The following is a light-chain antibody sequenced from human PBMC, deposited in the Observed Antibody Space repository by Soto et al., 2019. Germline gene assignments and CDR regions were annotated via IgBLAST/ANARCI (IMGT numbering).Light chain of an antibody. J-gene: IGKJ1*01. Sequence: IQMTQSPSSLAASVGDRITITCRASQAISTYVNWYRQKAGADPELLFDDASTLQSGVPSRFCGVASGTDLTLTTSSLHLEDFSTYYCQQNYNTPLTFGKGTNVDIK. CDR3: QQNYNTPLT. CDR1: QAISTY. CDR2: DAS. V-gene: IGKV1-39*01.